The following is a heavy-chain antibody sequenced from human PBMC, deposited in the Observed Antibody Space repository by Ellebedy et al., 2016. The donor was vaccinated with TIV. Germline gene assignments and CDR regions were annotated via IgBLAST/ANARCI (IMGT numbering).Heavy chain of an antibody. J-gene: IGHJ4*02. CDR3: ARARGGCSGDGCYYDFDF. V-gene: IGHV1-3*01. D-gene: IGHD2-15*01. CDR1: GYSFTTFT. Sequence: AASVKVSCKASGYSFTTFTIHLSRQAPGQRPEWMGWINPDNGDTNHSQKFQARVTITRDTFASTAYMELSSLRSEDTAVYHCARARGGCSGDGCYYDFDFWGQGTLVTVSS. CDR2: INPDNGDT.